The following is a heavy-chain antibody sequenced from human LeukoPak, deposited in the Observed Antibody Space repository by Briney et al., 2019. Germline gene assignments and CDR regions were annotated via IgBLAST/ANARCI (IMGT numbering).Heavy chain of an antibody. V-gene: IGHV3-7*01. J-gene: IGHJ3*02. CDR1: GFIFSSYW. CDR3: ASDSFDI. CDR2: IKQDGSEK. Sequence: GGSLRLSCAASGFIFSSYWMSWVRQAPGKGLEWVANIKQDGSEKYYVDSAKGRFTISRDNAKNSLFLQMNSLRAEDTAVYYCASDSFDIWGEGTMVAVSS.